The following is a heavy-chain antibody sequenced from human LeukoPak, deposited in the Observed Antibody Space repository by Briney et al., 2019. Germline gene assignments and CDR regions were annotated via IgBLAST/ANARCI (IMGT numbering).Heavy chain of an antibody. Sequence: SETLSLTCSVSGASINDYYWTWLRQPPGKGLEWIGYVYHTVTSGYHPSLKSRVAMSLDTSKNQVSLKLRSVTAADTSVYFCTRVVNGGHFDYWGQGTLVTVSS. V-gene: IGHV4-59*01. CDR1: GASINDYY. D-gene: IGHD2-8*01. J-gene: IGHJ4*02. CDR3: TRVVNGGHFDY. CDR2: VYHTVTS.